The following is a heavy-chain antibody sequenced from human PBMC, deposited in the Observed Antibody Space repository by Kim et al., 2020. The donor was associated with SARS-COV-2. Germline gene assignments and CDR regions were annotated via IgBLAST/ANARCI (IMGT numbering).Heavy chain of an antibody. CDR2: QDGSGQ. CDR3: ARRVS. Sequence: QDGSGQTFVDSVKGRFTISRENAKNSLSLQMNSLRAEDTAVYSCARRVSWGQGTLVTVSS. V-gene: IGHV3-7*01. J-gene: IGHJ5*02.